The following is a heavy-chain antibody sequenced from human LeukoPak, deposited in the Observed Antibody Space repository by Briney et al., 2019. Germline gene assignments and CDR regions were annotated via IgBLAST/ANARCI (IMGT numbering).Heavy chain of an antibody. CDR1: GYTLTKLS. CDR3: TTDLDMILVPDAFDI. D-gene: IGHD3-22*01. CDR2: FDPEDGET. V-gene: IGHV1-24*01. Sequence: ASVKVSCKVSGYTLTKLSMHWVRQALGKGLEWVGGFDPEDGETVYSQKCQGRVTMTEDTSTDTAYMELSSLRSEDTAVYYCTTDLDMILVPDAFDIWGQGTLVTVSS. J-gene: IGHJ3*02.